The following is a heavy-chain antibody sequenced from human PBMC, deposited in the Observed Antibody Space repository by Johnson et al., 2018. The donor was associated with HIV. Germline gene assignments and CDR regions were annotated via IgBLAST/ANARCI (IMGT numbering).Heavy chain of an antibody. CDR2: IYSGGST. CDR1: GFNVTSHY. V-gene: IGHV3-66*01. J-gene: IGHJ3*02. CDR3: ARAYTYGAFDI. Sequence: MLLVESGGALVQPGGSLRLSCAASGFNVTSHYMNWVRQAPGKGLEWVSLIYSGGSTYHADSVKVRFIISRDNSKSTLYLQMNSLRAEDTAVYYCARAYTYGAFDIWGQGTTVTISS. D-gene: IGHD5-18*01.